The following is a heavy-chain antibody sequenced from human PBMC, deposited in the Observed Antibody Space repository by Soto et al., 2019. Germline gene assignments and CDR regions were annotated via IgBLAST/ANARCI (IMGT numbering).Heavy chain of an antibody. J-gene: IGHJ3*02. V-gene: IGHV1-3*01. CDR3: SSTLILALNWTSDAFDI. CDR1: GYTSNSYA. Sequence: ASVQVSCKASGYTSNSYAMHWVRQAPGQRLEWMGWINAGNGNTKYSQKFQGRVTITRDTSASTAYMELSSLRSEDTAVYYCSSTLILALNWTSDAFDIWGPGTMVTVS. CDR2: INAGNGNT. D-gene: IGHD1-1*01.